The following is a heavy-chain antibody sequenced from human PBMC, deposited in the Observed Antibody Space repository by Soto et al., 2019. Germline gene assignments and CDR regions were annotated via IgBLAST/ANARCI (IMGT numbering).Heavy chain of an antibody. CDR2: ISAYNGNT. CDR3: ARGIAVAGTPSFDY. J-gene: IGHJ4*02. D-gene: IGHD6-19*01. Sequence: GASVKVSCKAAGYTFTSYGISWVRQAPGQGLEWMGWISAYNGNTNYAQKLQGRVTMTTDTSTGTAYMELRSLRSDDTALYYCARGIAVAGTPSFDYWGRGTLVTVSS. CDR1: GYTFTSYG. V-gene: IGHV1-18*01.